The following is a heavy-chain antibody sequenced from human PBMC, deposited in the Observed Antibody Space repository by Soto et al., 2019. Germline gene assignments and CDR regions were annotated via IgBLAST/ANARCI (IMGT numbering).Heavy chain of an antibody. CDR3: ARDRGGWHTLPPYSDYGMEI. CDR1: GDSVSSNSAA. CDR2: TYYRSKWYN. J-gene: IGHJ6*02. Sequence: SQTLSLTCAISGDSVSSNSAAWKWITQSPSRGLEWMGRTYYRSKWYNDSAVSVKSRITINPDTSKNEFSLQLNSVTPEDTAVYYCARDRGGWHTLPPYSDYGMEIWGQGTTVAACS. D-gene: IGHD6-19*01. V-gene: IGHV6-1*01.